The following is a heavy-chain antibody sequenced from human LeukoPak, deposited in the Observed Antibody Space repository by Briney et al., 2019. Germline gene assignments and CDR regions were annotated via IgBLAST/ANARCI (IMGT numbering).Heavy chain of an antibody. D-gene: IGHD3-22*01. CDR1: GFTFTSYA. V-gene: IGHV3-48*04. Sequence: GGSLRLSCAASGFTFTSYAMNWVRQAPGKGLEWVSYISSSDNTMNYADSVRGRFTISRDNAKNSLYLQMNSLRAEDTAVYFCARDRASGYYYSFDYWGQGTLVTVSS. J-gene: IGHJ4*02. CDR2: ISSSDNTM. CDR3: ARDRASGYYYSFDY.